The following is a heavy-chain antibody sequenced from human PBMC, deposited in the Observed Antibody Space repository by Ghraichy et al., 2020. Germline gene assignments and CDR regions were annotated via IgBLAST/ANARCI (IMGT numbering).Heavy chain of an antibody. D-gene: IGHD3-10*01. CDR2: IFTGGNS. CDR1: RGSVAGGSYF. V-gene: IGHV4-61*01. J-gene: IGHJ4*02. CDR3: AGRGRRFDY. Sequence: ESLNISCTVSRGSVAGGSYFWSWIRQPPGKGLEWIGYIFTGGNSNYNPSLKSRVTISVDTSKNQFSLNLTSVTAADTAVDYCAGRGRRFDYWGQGTLFTVSS.